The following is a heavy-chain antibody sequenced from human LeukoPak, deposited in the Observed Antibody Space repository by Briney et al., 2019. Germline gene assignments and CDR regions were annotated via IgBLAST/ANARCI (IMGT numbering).Heavy chain of an antibody. D-gene: IGHD2-2*01. J-gene: IGHJ6*03. V-gene: IGHV1-8*03. CDR3: ARQLLDYYYYYMDV. Sequence: GASVKVSCKASGYTFTSYDINWVRQATGQGLEWMGWMNPNSGNTGYAQKFQGRVTITRNTSISTAYMELSSLRSDDTAVYYCARQLLDYYYYYMDVWGKGTTVTVSS. CDR1: GYTFTSYD. CDR2: MNPNSGNT.